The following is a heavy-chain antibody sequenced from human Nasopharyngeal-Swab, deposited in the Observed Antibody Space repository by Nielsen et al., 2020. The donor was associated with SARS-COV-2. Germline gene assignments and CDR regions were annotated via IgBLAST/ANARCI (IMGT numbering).Heavy chain of an antibody. V-gene: IGHV3-11*06. Sequence: LKISCVASGFPFNDFYMNWIRQAPGKGLEWVSYISSGSTYTNYADSVKGRFTVSRDNAKKTLYLQLNSLRVDDTAVYYCAKGVSSRSYMDVWGIGTTVIVSS. D-gene: IGHD6-6*01. CDR1: GFPFNDFY. CDR3: AKGVSSRSYMDV. CDR2: ISSGSTYT. J-gene: IGHJ6*03.